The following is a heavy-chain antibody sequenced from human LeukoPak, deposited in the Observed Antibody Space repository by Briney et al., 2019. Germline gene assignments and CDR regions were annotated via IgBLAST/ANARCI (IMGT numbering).Heavy chain of an antibody. CDR1: GLTLSSNH. CDR2: IYSGGIT. D-gene: IGHD5-18*01. V-gene: IGHV3-66*01. Sequence: GRSLRLSCTVSGLTLSSNHMSWVRQTPGKGLEWVSVIYSGGITYYADSVKGRFTISRDNSKNTLYLQMNSLRAEDTAVYYCARETAANQGFDPWGQGTLVTVSS. CDR3: ARETAANQGFDP. J-gene: IGHJ5*02.